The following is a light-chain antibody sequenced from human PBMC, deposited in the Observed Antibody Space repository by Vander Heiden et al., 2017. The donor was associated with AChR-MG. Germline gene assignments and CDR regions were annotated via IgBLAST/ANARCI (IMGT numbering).Light chain of an antibody. V-gene: IGKV1-39*01. CDR3: QQSYSTPLYT. Sequence: DIQITQSPSSLSASVGDRVTITCRGSQSSSSYLNWYQQKPGKAPKILIYDASSLQSGVPSRFSGSGSGTDFTITISSLQPEDFATYYCQQSYSTPLYTFGQGTKLEIK. CDR2: DAS. CDR1: QSSSSY. J-gene: IGKJ2*01.